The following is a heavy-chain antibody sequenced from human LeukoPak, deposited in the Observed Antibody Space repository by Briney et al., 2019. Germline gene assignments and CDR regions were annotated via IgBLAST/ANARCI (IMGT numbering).Heavy chain of an antibody. D-gene: IGHD2-2*01. V-gene: IGHV3-23*01. CDR1: GFTFSSYA. CDR2: ISGSGGST. Sequence: QTGGSLRPSFAASGFTFSSYAISGVRQAPGKGLEWVSAISGSGGSTYYADSVKGRFTISRDNSKNTLYLQMNSLRAEDTAVYYCAEEVEYQLLYWGQGTLVTVSS. J-gene: IGHJ4*02. CDR3: AEEVEYQLLY.